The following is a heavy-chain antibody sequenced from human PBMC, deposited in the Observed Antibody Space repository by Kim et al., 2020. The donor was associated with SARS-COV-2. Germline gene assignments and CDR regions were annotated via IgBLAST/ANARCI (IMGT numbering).Heavy chain of an antibody. V-gene: IGHV4-34*01. D-gene: IGHD3-9*01. Sequence: SETLSLTCAVYGGSFSGYYWSWIRQPPGKGLEWIGEINHSGSTNYNPSLKSRVTISVDTSKNQFSLKLSSVTAADTAVYYCARGPYDILTGYRAYYYYYYGMDVWGQGTTVTVSS. CDR3: ARGPYDILTGYRAYYYYYYGMDV. CDR1: GGSFSGYY. J-gene: IGHJ6*02. CDR2: INHSGST.